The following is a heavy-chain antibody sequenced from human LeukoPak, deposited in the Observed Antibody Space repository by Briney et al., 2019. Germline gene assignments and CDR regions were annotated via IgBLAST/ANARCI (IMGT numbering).Heavy chain of an antibody. CDR3: ARESSGYYLRFWFDP. J-gene: IGHJ5*02. CDR2: INHSGST. V-gene: IGHV4-34*01. D-gene: IGHD3-22*01. Sequence: SEPLSLTCAVYGGSFSGYYWSWIRQPPGKGLEWIGEINHSGSTNYNPSLKSRVTISVDTSKNQFSLKLSSVTAADTAVYYCARESSGYYLRFWFDPWGQGTLVTVSS. CDR1: GGSFSGYY.